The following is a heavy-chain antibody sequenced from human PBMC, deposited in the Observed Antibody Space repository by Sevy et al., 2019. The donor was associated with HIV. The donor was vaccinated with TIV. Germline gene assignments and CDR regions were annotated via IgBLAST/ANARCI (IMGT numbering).Heavy chain of an antibody. D-gene: IGHD3-22*01. CDR1: GYTFTSYA. V-gene: IGHV1-3*01. CDR2: INAGNGNT. Sequence: ASVKVSCKASGYTFTSYAMRWVRQAPGQRLEWMGWINAGNGNTKYSQKFQGRVTITRDTSASTAYMELSSLRSEDTAVYYCARGSYYDSSGSSFDYWGQGTLVTVSS. CDR3: ARGSYYDSSGSSFDY. J-gene: IGHJ4*02.